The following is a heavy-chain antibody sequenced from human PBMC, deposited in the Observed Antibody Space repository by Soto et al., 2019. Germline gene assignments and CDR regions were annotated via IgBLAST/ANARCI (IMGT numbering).Heavy chain of an antibody. CDR2: ISYDGSNK. D-gene: IGHD5-18*01. J-gene: IGHJ6*02. CDR3: AKDLGVDTAMMRYYYYYYGMDV. Sequence: QVQLVESGGGVVQPGRALRHSCAATGFTFSSYGMHWVRQAPGKGLEWVAVISYDGSNKYYADSVKGRFTISRDNSKNTLFLQMNSLRADDTAVYYCAKDLGVDTAMMRYYYYYYGMDVWGQGTTVTVSS. V-gene: IGHV3-30*18. CDR1: GFTFSSYG.